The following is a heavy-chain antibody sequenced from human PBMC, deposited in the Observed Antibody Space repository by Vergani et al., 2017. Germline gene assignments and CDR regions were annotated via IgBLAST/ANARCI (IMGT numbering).Heavy chain of an antibody. CDR1: GGSFSGYY. CDR2: INHSGST. Sequence: QVQLQQWGAGLLKPSETLSLTCAVYGGSFSGYYWSWTRQPPGKGLEWIGEINHSGSTNYNPSLKSRVTISVDTSKNQFSLKLSSVTAADTAVYYCAKDPSGWATNWFDPWGQGTLVTVSS. V-gene: IGHV4-34*01. D-gene: IGHD6-19*01. J-gene: IGHJ5*02. CDR3: AKDPSGWATNWFDP.